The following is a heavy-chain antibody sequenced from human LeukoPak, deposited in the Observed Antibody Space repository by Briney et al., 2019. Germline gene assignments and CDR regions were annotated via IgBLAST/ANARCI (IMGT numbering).Heavy chain of an antibody. CDR1: GGSISSGGYS. J-gene: IGHJ3*02. Sequence: PSETLSLTCAVSGGSISSGGYSWSWIQQPPGKGLEWIGYIYHSGSTYYNPSLKSRVTISVDRSKNQFSLKLSSVTAADTAVYYCARAKDCGGDCYSSVGAFDIWGQGTMVTVSS. V-gene: IGHV4-30-2*01. CDR2: IYHSGST. CDR3: ARAKDCGGDCYSSVGAFDI. D-gene: IGHD2-21*02.